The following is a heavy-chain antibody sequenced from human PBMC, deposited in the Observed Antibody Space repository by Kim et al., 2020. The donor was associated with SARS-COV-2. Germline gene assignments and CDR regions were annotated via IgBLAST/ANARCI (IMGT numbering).Heavy chain of an antibody. CDR3: ARDYYDSSGLAGY. V-gene: IGHV3-11*01. D-gene: IGHD3-22*01. CDR2: ISSRGITI. J-gene: IGHJ4*02. CDR1: GFTFSDYY. Sequence: GGSLRLSCAASGFTFSDYYMSWIRQAPGKGLEWVSYISSRGITIYYADSVKGRFTISRDNAKNSLYLQMNSLSAEDTAVYYCARDYYDSSGLAGYWGQGTLVTVSS.